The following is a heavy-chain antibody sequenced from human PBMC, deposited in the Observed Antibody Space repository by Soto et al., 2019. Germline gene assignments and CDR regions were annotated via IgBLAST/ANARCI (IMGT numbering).Heavy chain of an antibody. CDR3: AKGSSSVYYYYYGIDV. Sequence: GGSLRLSCVASGFTFSGYGMHWVRQAPGKGLEWVAVMSNDGSNKYYADSVKGRFTISRDNSKNMLYLQMNSLRTEDTAVYYCAKGSSSVYYYYYGIDVWGQGTTVTVS. D-gene: IGHD6-6*01. J-gene: IGHJ6*02. CDR2: MSNDGSNK. CDR1: GFTFSGYG. V-gene: IGHV3-30*18.